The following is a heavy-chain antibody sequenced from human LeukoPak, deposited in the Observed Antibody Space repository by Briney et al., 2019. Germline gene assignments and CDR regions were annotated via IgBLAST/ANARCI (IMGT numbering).Heavy chain of an antibody. V-gene: IGHV3-30*04. CDR2: ISYDGSNK. CDR3: ARGPRRSGWYGAPYYYYYMDV. J-gene: IGHJ6*03. CDR1: GFTFSSYA. Sequence: GGSLRLSCAASGFTFSSYAMHWVRQAPGKGLEWVAVISYDGSNKYYADSVKGRFTISRDNSKNTLYLQMNSLRAEDTAVYYCARGPRRSGWYGAPYYYYYMDVWGKGTTVTVSS. D-gene: IGHD6-19*01.